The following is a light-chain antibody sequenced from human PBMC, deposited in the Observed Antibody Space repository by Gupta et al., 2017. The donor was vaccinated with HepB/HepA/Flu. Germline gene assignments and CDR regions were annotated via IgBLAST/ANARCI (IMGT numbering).Light chain of an antibody. V-gene: IGKV1-9*01. CDR1: QGISSY. J-gene: IGKJ4*01. CDR2: AAS. CDR3: QQLNVYSQ. Sequence: DIQLTQSPSFLSASVGDRVTITCRASQGISSYLAWYQQNPGKAPKLMIYAASTLKSGVPSRFSGSGDEKEFTLTSSRRQYEDCANYYAQQLNVYSQFGGGTKVEIK.